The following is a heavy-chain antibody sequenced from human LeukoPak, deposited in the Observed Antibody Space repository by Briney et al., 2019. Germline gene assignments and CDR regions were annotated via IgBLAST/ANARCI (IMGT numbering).Heavy chain of an antibody. V-gene: IGHV3-30*04. Sequence: GRSLRLSCAASGFTFSSYAMHWVRQAPGKGLEWVAVISYDGSNKYYADSVKGRFTISRDNSKNTLYLQMNSLRAEDTAVYYCARDHHIVVVTAIYYWGQGTLVTVSS. CDR1: GFTFSSYA. D-gene: IGHD2-21*02. J-gene: IGHJ4*02. CDR2: ISYDGSNK. CDR3: ARDHHIVVVTAIYY.